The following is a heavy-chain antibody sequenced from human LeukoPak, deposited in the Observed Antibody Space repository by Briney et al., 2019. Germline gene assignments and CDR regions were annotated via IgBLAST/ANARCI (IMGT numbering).Heavy chain of an antibody. Sequence: GASVKVSCKVSGYTLTELSMHWVRQAPGKGLEWMGGFDSEDGETIYAQKFQGRVTMTEDTSTDTAYMELSSLRSEDTAVYYCATLCTNGVCYWFDPWGQGTLVTVSS. CDR2: FDSEDGET. D-gene: IGHD2-8*01. CDR1: GYTLTELS. J-gene: IGHJ5*02. V-gene: IGHV1-24*01. CDR3: ATLCTNGVCYWFDP.